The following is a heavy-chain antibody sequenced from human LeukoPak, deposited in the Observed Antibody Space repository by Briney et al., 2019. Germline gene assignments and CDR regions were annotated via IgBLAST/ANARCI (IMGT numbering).Heavy chain of an antibody. J-gene: IGHJ3*02. D-gene: IGHD4-23*01. V-gene: IGHV3-66*01. CDR3: ARGATDYGGNSLAFDI. CDR2: IYSEGST. Sequence: PAGSLRLSCAASGFIVSSDYMSWVRQAAGKGLEWVVVIYSEGSTYYADSVKGRVTIFRDNSRNTLFLQMSSLRAEDMAVYYCARGATDYGGNSLAFDIWGQGTIVTVSS. CDR1: GFIVSSDY.